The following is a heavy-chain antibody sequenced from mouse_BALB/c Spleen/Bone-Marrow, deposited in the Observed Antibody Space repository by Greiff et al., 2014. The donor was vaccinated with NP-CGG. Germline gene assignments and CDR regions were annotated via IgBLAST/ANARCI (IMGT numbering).Heavy chain of an antibody. V-gene: IGHV14-3*02. J-gene: IGHJ2*01. Sequence: VQLKQSGAELVKPGASVKLSCTATGFNIKDTYMHWVKQRPEQGLEWIGRIDPANGNTKYDPKFQGKATITADTSSNPAYLQLSSLTSEDTAVYYCARSYGSSPFDYWGQGTTLTVSS. CDR2: IDPANGNT. D-gene: IGHD1-1*01. CDR1: GFNIKDTY. CDR3: ARSYGSSPFDY.